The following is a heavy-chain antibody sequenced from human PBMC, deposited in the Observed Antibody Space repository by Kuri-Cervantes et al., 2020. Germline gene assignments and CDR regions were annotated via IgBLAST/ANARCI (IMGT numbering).Heavy chain of an antibody. CDR2: INPNSGGT. D-gene: IGHD3-9*01. CDR3: ARGPYRYTSYYRDHFFDS. Sequence: ASVKVSCKASGYTFTGYYMHWVRQAPGQGLEWMGWINPNSGGTNYAQKFQGRATMTRDTSISTAYMELSRLRSDDTAVYYCARGPYRYTSYYRDHFFDSWGQGTLVTVSS. J-gene: IGHJ4*02. CDR1: GYTFTGYY. V-gene: IGHV1-2*02.